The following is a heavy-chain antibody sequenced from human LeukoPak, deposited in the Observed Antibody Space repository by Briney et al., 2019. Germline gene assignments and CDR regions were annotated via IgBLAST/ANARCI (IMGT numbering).Heavy chain of an antibody. J-gene: IGHJ3*02. D-gene: IGHD2-2*01. V-gene: IGHV4-31*03. CDR2: KYYSGSA. CDR3: ATPYWSGISCLDVFNM. Sequence: PSETLSLTRKVSLDSARDGRYYCTSIRQHPGEGLEWISYKYYSGSAKYNPSLKSRLTISIDTSKNQFSLQLSSVTAADTATYYCATPYWSGISCLDVFNMWGEGTRVTVSS. CDR1: LDSARDGRYY.